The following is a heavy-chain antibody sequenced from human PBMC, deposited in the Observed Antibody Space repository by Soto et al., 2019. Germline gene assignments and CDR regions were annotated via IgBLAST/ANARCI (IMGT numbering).Heavy chain of an antibody. CDR3: ASGIQLWLRRINTGYSG. V-gene: IGHV1-69*12. D-gene: IGHD5-12*01. J-gene: IGHJ4*01. CDR2: IIPMFGTA. Sequence: QVQLVQSGAEVKKPESSVKVSCKAPGGTFSTYAISWVRQAPGQGLEWMGGIIPMFGTANYAQRFQDRVTITADESTNTVYMELSSLRSEDTAVYFCASGIQLWLRRINTGYSGWGHGTLVTVSS. CDR1: GGTFSTYA.